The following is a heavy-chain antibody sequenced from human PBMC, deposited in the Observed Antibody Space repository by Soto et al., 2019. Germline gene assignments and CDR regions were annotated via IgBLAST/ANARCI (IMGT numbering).Heavy chain of an antibody. CDR1: GFTFSNSS. CDR3: AAEAGVNPYHGLDY. CDR2: IVVGSGNT. D-gene: IGHD2-2*01. Sequence: GGPVKGSFQGFGFTFSNSSMQWGGQAPGQRLEWIGWIVVGSGNTNYAQKFQERVTITRDISTSTAYMELSSLRPEDTAVYYCAAEAGVNPYHGLDYWGQGTLVTVSS. V-gene: IGHV1-58*02. J-gene: IGHJ4*02.